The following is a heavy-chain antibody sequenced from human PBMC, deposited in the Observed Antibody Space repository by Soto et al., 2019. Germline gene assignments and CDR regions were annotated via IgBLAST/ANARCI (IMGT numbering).Heavy chain of an antibody. CDR1: GFTFDNYA. Sequence: EVQLLESGGGLVQPGGSLRISCTASGFTFDNYAMAWVRQAPGKGLEWVAGISGRGDRTNSVDSVKGRFTISRDNSKNILYLQMKSLRADDTALYYCAKDYGVRGIMTNLFDSWGQGTLVAVSS. J-gene: IGHJ5*01. V-gene: IGHV3-23*01. D-gene: IGHD3-10*01. CDR2: ISGRGDRT. CDR3: AKDYGVRGIMTNLFDS.